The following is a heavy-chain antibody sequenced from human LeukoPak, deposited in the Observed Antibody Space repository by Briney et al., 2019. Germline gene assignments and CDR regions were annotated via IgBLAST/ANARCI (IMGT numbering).Heavy chain of an antibody. CDR3: ADGYSYGHFDY. J-gene: IGHJ4*02. CDR1: GFTFSSYG. D-gene: IGHD5-18*01. V-gene: IGHV3-23*01. CDR2: ISGRGGST. Sequence: GGSLRLSCAASGFTFSSYGMNWVRQAPGKGLEWVSGISGRGGSTYYADSVKGRFTISRDNSKNTLYLQMNSLRAEDTAVYYCADGYSYGHFDYWGQGTLVTVSS.